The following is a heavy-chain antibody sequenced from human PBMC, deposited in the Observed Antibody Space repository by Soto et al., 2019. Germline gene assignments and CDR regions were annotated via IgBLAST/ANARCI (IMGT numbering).Heavy chain of an antibody. D-gene: IGHD1-26*01. Sequence: ASVKVSCKASGYTFTGYYMHWVRQAPGQGLEWMGWINPNSGCTNYAQKFQGWVTMTRDTAISTAYMELSRVRSDDTAVYYCAREGIVGATKAWFDTWGQGTLVTVSS. J-gene: IGHJ5*02. CDR3: AREGIVGATKAWFDT. CDR1: GYTFTGYY. V-gene: IGHV1-2*04. CDR2: INPNSGCT.